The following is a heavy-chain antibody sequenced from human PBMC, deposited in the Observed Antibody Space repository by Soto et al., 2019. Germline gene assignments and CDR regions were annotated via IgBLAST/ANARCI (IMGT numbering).Heavy chain of an antibody. Sequence: QVQLVESGGGVVQPRRSLRLSCAASGFIFSTYGMHWVRQAPGKGLEWLSVISYDGNNKYYADSVNGRFTISRDNSENTLWLQLDSLRTEDTAVYYCAKDLLLTPIPTVGDWGQGNLVTVSS. CDR1: GFIFSTYG. J-gene: IGHJ4*02. D-gene: IGHD4-17*01. V-gene: IGHV3-30*18. CDR2: ISYDGNNK. CDR3: AKDLLLTPIPTVGD.